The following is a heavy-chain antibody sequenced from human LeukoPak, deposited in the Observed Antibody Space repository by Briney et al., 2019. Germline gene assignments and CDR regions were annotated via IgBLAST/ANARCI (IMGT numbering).Heavy chain of an antibody. V-gene: IGHV3-30-3*01. CDR1: GFTFSSYA. D-gene: IGHD6-6*01. CDR3: AKYSGSFGY. Sequence: PGRSLRLSCAASGFTFSSYAMHWVRQAPGKGLEWVAVISYDGSNKYYADSVKGRFTISRDNSKNTLYLQMNSLRAEDTAVYYCAKYSGSFGYWGQGTLVTVSS. J-gene: IGHJ4*02. CDR2: ISYDGSNK.